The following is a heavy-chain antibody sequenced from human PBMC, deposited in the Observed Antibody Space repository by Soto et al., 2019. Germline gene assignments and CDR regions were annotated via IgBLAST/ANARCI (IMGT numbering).Heavy chain of an antibody. V-gene: IGHV1-69*01. CDR3: SRGVATSFVAFDI. CDR2: IIPIFGTA. CDR1: GGTFSSYA. D-gene: IGHD5-12*01. Sequence: QVQLVQSGAEVKKPGSSVKVSCKASGGTFSSYAISWVRQAPGQGLEWMGGIIPIFGTANYAQKFQGRVTITADESKSTPYMERSSLRSEDTAVYGCSRGVATSFVAFDIWGQGTMVTVSS. J-gene: IGHJ3*02.